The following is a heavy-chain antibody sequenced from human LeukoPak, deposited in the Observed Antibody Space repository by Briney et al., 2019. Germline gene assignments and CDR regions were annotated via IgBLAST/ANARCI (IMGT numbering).Heavy chain of an antibody. J-gene: IGHJ4*02. CDR1: DFTFSDYY. D-gene: IGHD1-14*01. Sequence: GGSLRLSCAASDFTFSDYYMNWIRQAPGKGLEWVASISTDGTYIYYADSVEGRFTISRDTAKNSLYLQMDSLRAEDTAVYYCARCNRHNYFFDYWGQGTLVSVSS. CDR2: ISTDGTYI. V-gene: IGHV3-11*01. CDR3: ARCNRHNYFFDY.